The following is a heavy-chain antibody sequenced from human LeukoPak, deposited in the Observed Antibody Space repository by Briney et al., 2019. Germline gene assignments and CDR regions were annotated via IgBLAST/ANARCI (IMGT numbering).Heavy chain of an antibody. J-gene: IGHJ6*02. CDR2: IDWNGGST. CDR1: GFTLADYG. V-gene: IGHV3-20*04. D-gene: IGHD2-8*02. Sequence: RGSLRLSCTASGFTLADYGMTRVRQAPGHGLEWGSGIDWNGGSTGYADSVKGRFTISRDIAKKSLCLEMTSLKVEDTALYYCARVGGAYCTGNCCSSVKLDYYYYPTDVWGQGTTVTVSS. CDR3: ARVGGAYCTGNCCSSVKLDYYYYPTDV.